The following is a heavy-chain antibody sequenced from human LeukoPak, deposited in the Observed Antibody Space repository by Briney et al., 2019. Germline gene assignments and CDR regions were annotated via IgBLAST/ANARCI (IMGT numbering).Heavy chain of an antibody. V-gene: IGHV3-30-3*01. D-gene: IGHD2-15*01. CDR1: GFTFSSYA. CDR3: ARGHRVCSGGSCYGDY. Sequence: PGRSLRLSCAASGFTFSSYAMHWVRQAPGQGLDWVAVISYYGSNKYYADSVQGRFTISRDNSKNTLYLQMNSLRAEDTAVYYCARGHRVCSGGSCYGDYWGQGTLVTVSS. J-gene: IGHJ4*02. CDR2: ISYYGSNK.